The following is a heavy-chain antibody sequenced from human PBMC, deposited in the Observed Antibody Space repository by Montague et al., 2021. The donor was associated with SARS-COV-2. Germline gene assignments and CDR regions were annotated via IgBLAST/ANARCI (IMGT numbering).Heavy chain of an antibody. Sequence: SETLSLTCTVSGGSISSSSYYWGWIRQPPGKGLEWIGCIYYSGSNYYNPSLKSRVTISVDTSKNQFSLKLSSVTAADTAVYYCARQEPFTMIVGNSFDYWGQGTLVTVSS. CDR1: GGSISSSSYY. J-gene: IGHJ4*02. D-gene: IGHD3-22*01. CDR2: IYYSGSN. CDR3: ARQEPFTMIVGNSFDY. V-gene: IGHV4-39*01.